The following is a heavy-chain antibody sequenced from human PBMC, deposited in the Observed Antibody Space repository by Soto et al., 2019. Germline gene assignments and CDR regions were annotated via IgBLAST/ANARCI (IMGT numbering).Heavy chain of an antibody. V-gene: IGHV3-48*03. CDR3: VRDRSLKVPTSIDY. Sequence: PGGSLRLSCVGSGFTLSSYEMNWVRQAPGQGLEWVAWLSYSGSPTGHADSVKGRFTISRDNAKNSLYLQMNSLRAEDTAVYYCVRDRSLKVPTSIDYWGRGALVTVSS. D-gene: IGHD3-16*01. CDR1: GFTLSSYE. CDR2: LSYSGSPT. J-gene: IGHJ4*01.